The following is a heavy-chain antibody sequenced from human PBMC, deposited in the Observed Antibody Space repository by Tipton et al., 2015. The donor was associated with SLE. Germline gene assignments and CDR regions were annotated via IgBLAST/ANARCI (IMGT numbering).Heavy chain of an antibody. J-gene: IGHJ4*02. CDR1: GGSFSGYY. CDR3: ARDGYNSNY. D-gene: IGHD5-24*01. V-gene: IGHV4-34*01. Sequence: GLVKPSETLSLTCAVYGGSFSGYYWSWIRQPPGKGLEWIGEINHSGSTNYNPSLKSRVTISVDTSKNQFSLKLSSVTAADTAVYFCARDGYNSNYWGQGTLVTVSS. CDR2: INHSGST.